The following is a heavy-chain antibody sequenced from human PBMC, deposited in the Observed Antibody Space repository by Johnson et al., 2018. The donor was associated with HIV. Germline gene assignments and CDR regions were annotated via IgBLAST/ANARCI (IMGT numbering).Heavy chain of an antibody. D-gene: IGHD6-13*01. J-gene: IGHJ3*02. CDR1: GFTVSTNY. V-gene: IGHV3-66*01. Sequence: VHLVESGGGLVQPGGSLRLSCAASGFTVSTNYMSWVRQAPGKGLEWVSVIYSGGSTYSADSVKGRFTISRDSSKNSLYLQMNSLRAEDTAVYYCARDHDPIAAAQGAFDIWGQGTMVTVSS. CDR3: ARDHDPIAAAQGAFDI. CDR2: IYSGGST.